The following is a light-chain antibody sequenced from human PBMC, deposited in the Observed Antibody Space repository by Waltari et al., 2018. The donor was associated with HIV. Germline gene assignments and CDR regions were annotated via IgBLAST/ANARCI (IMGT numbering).Light chain of an antibody. J-gene: IGKJ3*01. CDR2: SAS. Sequence: DILLTQSPSFLSASVGDRVTISCRANQGIRNYLAWYQQRPGRAPKLLIFSASILQDGVPSRFSASGSGTQFILTINGLQPEDFATYFCQQLNTYPLTFGPGT. V-gene: IGKV1-9*01. CDR1: QGIRNY. CDR3: QQLNTYPLT.